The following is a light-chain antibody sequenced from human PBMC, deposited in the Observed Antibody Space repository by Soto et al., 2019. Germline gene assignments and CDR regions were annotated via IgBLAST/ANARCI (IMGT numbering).Light chain of an antibody. V-gene: IGKV3-11*01. CDR1: QSVSSY. Sequence: EIGLTQSPATLSLSPGERATLSCRASQSVSSYLAWYQQKPGQAPRLLIYDASNRATGIPARFSGSGSGTDFTLTISSLEPEDFAVYYCQQRSKWPPGVFTFGPGTKVDIK. J-gene: IGKJ3*01. CDR3: QQRSKWPPGVFT. CDR2: DAS.